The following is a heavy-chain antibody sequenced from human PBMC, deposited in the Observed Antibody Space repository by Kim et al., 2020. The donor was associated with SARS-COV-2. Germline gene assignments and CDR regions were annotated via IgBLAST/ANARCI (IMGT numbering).Heavy chain of an antibody. J-gene: IGHJ4*02. V-gene: IGHV4-30-2*05. Sequence: NPYPNSRVTISIDTSKNQFSQKQSSVTAADTAVYYCARGPPIGGGDCYSHWGQGTLVTVSS. D-gene: IGHD2-21*02. CDR3: ARGPPIGGGDCYSH.